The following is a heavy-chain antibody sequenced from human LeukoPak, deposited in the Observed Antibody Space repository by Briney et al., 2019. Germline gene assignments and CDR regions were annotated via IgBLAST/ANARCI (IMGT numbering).Heavy chain of an antibody. CDR2: IWLDGSSP. V-gene: IGHV3-33*01. J-gene: IGHJ4*02. D-gene: IGHD2-2*01. Sequence: GRSLRLSCAASGFTFTNYDIHWVRQTPGKGLEWVAVIWLDGSSPYYADSVKGRFTISRDNSKNTLFLQMNSLRDEDTAVYYCARTHCDITHCYENYFDYWGQGTLVTVSS. CDR1: GFTFTNYD. CDR3: ARTHCDITHCYENYFDY.